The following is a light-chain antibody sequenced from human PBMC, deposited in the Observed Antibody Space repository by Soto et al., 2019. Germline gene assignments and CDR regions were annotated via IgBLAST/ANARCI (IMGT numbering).Light chain of an antibody. CDR2: DAS. CDR3: QQYEDLPLT. CDR1: QDISNY. Sequence: DIQMTQSPSSLSASVGDRVTITCQASQDISNYLNWYQQEPGKAPKLLIFDASNVETGVPSRFSGSGSGTDFTLTIHSLQPEDAATYYCQQYEDLPLTFGGGTKVGIK. J-gene: IGKJ4*02. V-gene: IGKV1-33*01.